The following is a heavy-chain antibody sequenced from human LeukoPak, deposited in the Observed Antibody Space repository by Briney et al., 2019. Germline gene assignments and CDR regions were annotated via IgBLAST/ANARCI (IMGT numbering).Heavy chain of an antibody. CDR1: GGSISSSSYY. Sequence: SETLSLTCTVSGGSISSSSYYWGWIRQPPGKGLEWIGSIYYSGSTYYNPSLKSRVTISVDTSKNQFSLKLSSVTAADTAVYYCAGGREAPDIAAFWGQGTLVTVSS. J-gene: IGHJ4*02. CDR2: IYYSGST. V-gene: IGHV4-39*07. D-gene: IGHD6-6*01. CDR3: AGGREAPDIAAF.